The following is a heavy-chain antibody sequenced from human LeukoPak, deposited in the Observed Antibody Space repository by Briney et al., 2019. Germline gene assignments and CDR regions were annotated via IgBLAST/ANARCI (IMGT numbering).Heavy chain of an antibody. Sequence: SETLSLTCAVSGYSISSGYYGGWIRQPPGKGLEWIGSIYHSGSTYYNPSLKRRINISVDKSKKQFSLKLSSVTAAGTAVYYCARICSSTSCYTSTTDYWGQGTLVTVSS. V-gene: IGHV4-38-2*01. CDR1: GYSISSGYY. J-gene: IGHJ4*02. CDR2: IYHSGST. CDR3: ARICSSTSCYTSTTDY. D-gene: IGHD2-2*02.